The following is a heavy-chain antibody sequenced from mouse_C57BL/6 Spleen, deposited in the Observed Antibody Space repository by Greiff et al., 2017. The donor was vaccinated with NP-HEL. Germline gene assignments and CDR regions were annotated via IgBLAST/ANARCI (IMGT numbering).Heavy chain of an antibody. CDR3: ARQELLPYAMDY. CDR2: ISSGGSYT. D-gene: IGHD2-1*01. J-gene: IGHJ4*01. CDR1: GFTFSSYG. V-gene: IGHV5-6*01. Sequence: EVQRVESGGDLVKPGGSLKLSCAASGFTFSSYGMSWVRQTPDKRLEWVATISSGGSYTYYPDSVKGRFTISRDNAKNTLYLQMSSLKSEDTAMYYCARQELLPYAMDYWGQGTSVTVSS.